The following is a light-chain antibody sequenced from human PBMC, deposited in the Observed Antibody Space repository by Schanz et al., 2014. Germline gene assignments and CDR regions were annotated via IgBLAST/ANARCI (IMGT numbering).Light chain of an antibody. CDR2: DVS. Sequence: QSALTQPRSVSGSPGQSVTISCTGTSSDVGGYNYVSWYQQHPGKAPKLMIYDVSKRPSGVPDRFSGSKSGTTASLSVSGLQTEDEADYYCCSYAATCSVVFGGGTKLPVL. CDR1: SSDVGGYNY. J-gene: IGLJ2*01. CDR3: CSYAATCSVV. V-gene: IGLV2-11*01.